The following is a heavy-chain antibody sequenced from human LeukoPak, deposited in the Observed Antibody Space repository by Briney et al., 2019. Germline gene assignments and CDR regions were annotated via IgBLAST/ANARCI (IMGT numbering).Heavy chain of an antibody. V-gene: IGHV4-34*01. CDR2: INHSGST. J-gene: IGHJ4*02. Sequence: SETLSLTCAVYGGSFSGYYWSWIRQPPGKGLEWIGEINHSGSTNYNPSLKSRVTISVDTSKNQFSLKLSSVTAADTAVYYCARDRPVAGNGFDYWSQGTLVTVSS. CDR3: ARDRPVAGNGFDY. CDR1: GGSFSGYY. D-gene: IGHD6-19*01.